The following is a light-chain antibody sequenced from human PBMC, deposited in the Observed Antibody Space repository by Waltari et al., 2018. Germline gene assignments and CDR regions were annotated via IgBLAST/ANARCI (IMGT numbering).Light chain of an antibody. CDR3: MQGTHWPHT. CDR2: TVS. J-gene: IGKJ2*01. Sequence: DVVMTQSPLTLSVTLGQPASISCKSSQGLVFGDGNTYLNWFQQKPGQSPRRLIYTVSNRDFGVPDRFSGSGSGTDFTLRISRVEADDVGFYYCMQGTHWPHTLGQGTRLEI. CDR1: QGLVFGDGNTY. V-gene: IGKV2-30*01.